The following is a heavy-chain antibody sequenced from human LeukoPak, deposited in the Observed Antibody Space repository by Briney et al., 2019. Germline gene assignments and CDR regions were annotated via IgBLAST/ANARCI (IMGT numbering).Heavy chain of an antibody. D-gene: IGHD7-27*01. V-gene: IGHV3-20*04. CDR2: LNWDGDNT. CDR1: GFTFEDYG. J-gene: IGHJ4*02. CDR3: ARVWAWGSGNYFDY. Sequence: GGSLRLSCAASGFTFEDYGMTWVRQAPGKGLEWVSGLNWDGDNTGYADSVKGRFTISRDNAKHSLYLQVNSLRAEDTAFYYCARVWAWGSGNYFDYWGQGTLVTVSS.